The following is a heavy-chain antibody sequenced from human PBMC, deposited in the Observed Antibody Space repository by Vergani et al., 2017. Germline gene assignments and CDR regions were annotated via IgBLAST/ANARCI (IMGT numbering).Heavy chain of an antibody. V-gene: IGHV3-21*01. J-gene: IGHJ3*02. CDR1: GFTFSSYS. CDR3: ARVLEGSQAFDI. CDR2: ISSSSSYI. Sequence: EVQLVESGGGLVKPGGSLRLSCAASGFTFSSYSMNWVRQAPGKGLEWVSSISSSSSYIYYADSVKGRFTISRDNAKNSLYLQMNSLRAEDTAVYYCARVLEGSQAFDIGGQGTMVTVSS. D-gene: IGHD3-3*01.